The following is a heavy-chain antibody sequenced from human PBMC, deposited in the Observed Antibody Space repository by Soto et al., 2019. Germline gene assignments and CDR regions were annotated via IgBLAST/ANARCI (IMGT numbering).Heavy chain of an antibody. CDR3: ARVYSGSYSDS. J-gene: IGHJ4*02. V-gene: IGHV4-4*02. D-gene: IGHD1-26*01. Sequence: SDTLSLTCAVSGGSIRSNNWWSWVRQPPGKGLEWIGEIFHGGSTYYNPSLKTRVTLSLEKSKNQFSLKMTSVTAADTAVSYCARVYSGSYSDSWGQGTLVTVSS. CDR1: GGSIRSNNW. CDR2: IFHGGST.